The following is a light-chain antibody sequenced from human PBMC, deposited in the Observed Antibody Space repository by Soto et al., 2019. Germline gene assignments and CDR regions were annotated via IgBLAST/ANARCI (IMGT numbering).Light chain of an antibody. Sequence: QSALTQPASVSGSPGQSITISCTGTRRDVGGYNYVSWYQQYSGKSPKLLIYEVTHRPSGVSNRFSGSKSGNTASLTISGLQTEDEADYYCCSYVSSKTYLFGTGTKVTVL. CDR2: EVT. CDR3: CSYVSSKTYL. CDR1: RRDVGGYNY. V-gene: IGLV2-14*01. J-gene: IGLJ1*01.